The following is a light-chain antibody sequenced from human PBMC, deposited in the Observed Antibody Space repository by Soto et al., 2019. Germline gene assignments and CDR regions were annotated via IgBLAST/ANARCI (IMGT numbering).Light chain of an antibody. Sequence: QLVLTQSSSASASLGSSVKLTCTLSSGHSSYIIAWHQQQPGKAPRYLMKLEGSGSYNKGSGVPDRFSGSSSGADRYLTISNLQFEDEADYYCETWDSNTLLFGGGTKLTVL. CDR1: SGHSSYI. CDR2: LEGSGSY. V-gene: IGLV4-60*02. J-gene: IGLJ3*02. CDR3: ETWDSNTLL.